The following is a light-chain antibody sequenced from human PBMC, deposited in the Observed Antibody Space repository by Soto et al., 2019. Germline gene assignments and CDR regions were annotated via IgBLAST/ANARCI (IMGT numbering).Light chain of an antibody. CDR2: EVS. J-gene: IGLJ2*01. CDR1: SSDVDTYKY. V-gene: IGLV2-14*01. Sequence: QSALTQPASVSGSPGQSITISCTGTSSDVDTYKYVSWYQQHPGKAPKLMIYEVSYRPSGVSDRFSGSKSGNTASLTISGLQAEDEADYYCCSYAGSTTRVQFGGATKLTVL. CDR3: CSYAGSTTRVQ.